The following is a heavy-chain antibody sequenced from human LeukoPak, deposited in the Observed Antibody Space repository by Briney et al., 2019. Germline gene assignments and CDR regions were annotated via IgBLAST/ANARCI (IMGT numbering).Heavy chain of an antibody. D-gene: IGHD5-18*01. Sequence: GGSLRLSCAASGFTVSSNYMSWVRQVPGKGLEWVSVIYSGGSTYYADSVKGRFTISRDNSKNTLYLQMNSLRAEDTAVYYCARDLGHSYGYFGYWGQGTLVTVSS. J-gene: IGHJ4*02. CDR1: GFTVSSNY. CDR3: ARDLGHSYGYFGY. V-gene: IGHV3-53*01. CDR2: IYSGGST.